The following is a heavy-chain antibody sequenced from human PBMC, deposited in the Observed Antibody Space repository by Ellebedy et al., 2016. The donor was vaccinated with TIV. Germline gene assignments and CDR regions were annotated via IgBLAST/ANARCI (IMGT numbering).Heavy chain of an antibody. Sequence: AASVKVSCKASGYTFSNYGITWVRQAPGQGLEWMGWISGFSGNTNYAQKFRGRVTLTTDTSTSTAYMEVRSLRSDDAAVFYCAVASGSYPTDLTLAQWGQGTLVTVSS. J-gene: IGHJ4*02. CDR3: AVASGSYPTDLTLAQ. CDR1: GYTFSNYG. V-gene: IGHV1-18*01. CDR2: ISGFSGNT. D-gene: IGHD3-10*01.